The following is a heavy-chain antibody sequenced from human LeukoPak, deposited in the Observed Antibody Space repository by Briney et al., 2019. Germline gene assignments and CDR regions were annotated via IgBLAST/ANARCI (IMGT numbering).Heavy chain of an antibody. CDR3: ARVTFSGSYFHYFDY. CDR1: GFTFSIYA. J-gene: IGHJ4*02. V-gene: IGHV3-30*04. Sequence: GGSLRLSCATSGFTFSIYAMHWVRQAPGRGLEWVALISNDGSKKSYADSVKGRFTISRDNSKNTLYLQMNSLRAEDTAMYYCARVTFSGSYFHYFDYWGQGTLVTVSS. CDR2: ISNDGSKK. D-gene: IGHD1-26*01.